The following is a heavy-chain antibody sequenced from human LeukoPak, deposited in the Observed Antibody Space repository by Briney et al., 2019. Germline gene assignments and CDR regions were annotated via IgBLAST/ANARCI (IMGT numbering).Heavy chain of an antibody. CDR3: TRYDSSRFDP. J-gene: IGHJ5*02. D-gene: IGHD3-3*01. CDR2: IAFDGSRK. V-gene: IGHV3-30*03. CDR1: GFTFSGYG. Sequence: PGRSLRLSCAASGFTFSGYGMHWVRQAPGKGLEWVTGIAFDGSRKHYADSVKGRFTISRDNSRNTMDLQMNSLRGEDTAVYHCTRYDSSRFDPWGQGTLVIVSS.